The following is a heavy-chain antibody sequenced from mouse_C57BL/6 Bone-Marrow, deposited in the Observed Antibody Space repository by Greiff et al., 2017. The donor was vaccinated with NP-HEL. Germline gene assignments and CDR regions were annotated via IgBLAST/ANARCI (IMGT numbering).Heavy chain of an antibody. CDR3: ARGDYGSSRFGYAMDY. D-gene: IGHD1-1*01. Sequence: VQLQQSGAELVKPGASVKISCKASGYAFSSYWMNWVKERPGKGLEWIGQIDPGDGDTKYNGKFKGKATLTADKSSSTAYMQVSSLTSEDSAVYFCARGDYGSSRFGYAMDYWGQGTSVTVSS. J-gene: IGHJ4*01. CDR1: GYAFSSYW. V-gene: IGHV1-80*01. CDR2: IDPGDGDT.